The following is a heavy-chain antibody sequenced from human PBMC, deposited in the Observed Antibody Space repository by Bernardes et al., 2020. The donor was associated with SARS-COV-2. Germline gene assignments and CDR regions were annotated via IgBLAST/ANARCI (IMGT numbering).Heavy chain of an antibody. Sequence: TVHLTRTVSGGSISSGGYYWSWIRQHPGQGLEWIGYIYYSGSTYYNPSLKSRVTISVDTSKNQFSLKLSSVTAADTAVYYWARGDITIFGVVEVMDVWGHGTTVTVSS. CDR3: ARGDITIFGVVEVMDV. V-gene: IGHV4-31*03. CDR1: GGSISSGGYY. J-gene: IGHJ6*02. CDR2: IYYSGST. D-gene: IGHD3-3*01.